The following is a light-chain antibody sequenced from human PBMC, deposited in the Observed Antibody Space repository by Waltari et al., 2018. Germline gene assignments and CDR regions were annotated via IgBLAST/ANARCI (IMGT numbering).Light chain of an antibody. CDR1: QSISSH. V-gene: IGKV1-39*01. CDR2: GAS. J-gene: IGKJ3*01. CDR3: QQSYRTPVT. Sequence: DIQMTQSPASLSAAVVDRVTITCRASQSISSHLHWYQQKPGKAPRLLIYGASSLQSGVPSRISGSGSGTDFTLTIHSLQPEDFATYYCQQSYRTPVTFGPGTKVDIK.